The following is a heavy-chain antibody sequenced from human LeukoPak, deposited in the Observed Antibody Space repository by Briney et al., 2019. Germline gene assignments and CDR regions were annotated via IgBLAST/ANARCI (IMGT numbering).Heavy chain of an antibody. CDR1: GGSISSGSYY. Sequence: SETLSLTCTVSGGSISSGSYYWSWIRQPPGKGLEWIGEINHSGSTNYNPSLKSRVTISVDTSKNQFSLKLSSVTAADTAVYYCARHIRPDIVVVPAAFYYFDYWGQGTLVTVSS. V-gene: IGHV4-39*01. D-gene: IGHD2-2*01. CDR3: ARHIRPDIVVVPAAFYYFDY. J-gene: IGHJ4*02. CDR2: INHSGST.